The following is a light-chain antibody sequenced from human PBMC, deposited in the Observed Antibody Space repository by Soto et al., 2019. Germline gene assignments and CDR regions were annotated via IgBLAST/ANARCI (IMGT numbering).Light chain of an antibody. Sequence: DIQLTQSPSFLSASVGDRVTITCRASQGISSYLAWYQQKPGKAPKLLIYAASTLQSGVPSRFSGSGSVTEFTLTISSPQPADFATSYCQQLNSYPPWTFGQGPKVEIK. CDR3: QQLNSYPPWT. CDR1: QGISSY. V-gene: IGKV1-9*01. CDR2: AAS. J-gene: IGKJ1*01.